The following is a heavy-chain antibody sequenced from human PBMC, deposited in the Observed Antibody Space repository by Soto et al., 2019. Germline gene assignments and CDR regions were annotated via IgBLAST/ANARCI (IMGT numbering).Heavy chain of an antibody. V-gene: IGHV4-59*01. CDR1: GGSIISYY. CDR2: IYYSGST. J-gene: IGHJ4*02. CDR3: ARIAVAGTRVDD. D-gene: IGHD6-19*01. Sequence: PSETLSLTCTVSGGSIISYYWSWSLQPPWKGLEWIGYIYYSGSTNYNPSLKSRVTISVDTSKNQFSLKLSSVTAADTAVYYCARIAVAGTRVDDWGQGTLVTVSS.